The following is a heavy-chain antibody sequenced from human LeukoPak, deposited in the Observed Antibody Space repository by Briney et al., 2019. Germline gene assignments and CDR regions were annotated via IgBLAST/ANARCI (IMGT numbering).Heavy chain of an antibody. V-gene: IGHV3-23*01. CDR2: ISGSGGST. Sequence: PGGSLRLSCAASGFTFSSYAMSWVRQAPGKGLEWVSAISGSGGSTYYADSVKGRFTISRDNSKNTLYLQISSLRAEDTAVYYCAKGSSSNWNIYGYWGQGILVTVSS. J-gene: IGHJ4*02. CDR3: AKGSSSNWNIYGY. D-gene: IGHD6-13*01. CDR1: GFTFSSYA.